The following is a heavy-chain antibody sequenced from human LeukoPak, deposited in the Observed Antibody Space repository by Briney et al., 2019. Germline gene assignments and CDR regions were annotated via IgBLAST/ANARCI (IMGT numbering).Heavy chain of an antibody. CDR3: ARDRGFHYDQLDY. CDR1: GLAFSSYA. J-gene: IGHJ4*02. D-gene: IGHD3-22*01. Sequence: GGSLRLSCAASGLAFSSYAMSWVRQAPGKGLEWVSSISGSGGSTHYADSMKGRFTISRDNSKITLYLQMNSLRVEDTAVYYCARDRGFHYDQLDYWGQGTLVTVSS. CDR2: ISGSGGST. V-gene: IGHV3-23*01.